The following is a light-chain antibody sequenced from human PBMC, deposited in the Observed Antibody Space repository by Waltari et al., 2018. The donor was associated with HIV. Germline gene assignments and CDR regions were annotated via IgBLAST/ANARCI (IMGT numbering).Light chain of an antibody. CDR1: ASNIGTFY. Sequence: QSALSQPPSVSAAPGQKVTISCSGSASNIGTFYVSWYQQFPGTPPNLIIFDNKQRHSGVPDRVSASKSGTSATLDIAALHTGDEGDYYCGTWDARLNLAGVFGGGTRLTVL. J-gene: IGLJ3*02. CDR2: DNK. V-gene: IGLV1-51*01. CDR3: GTWDARLNLAGV.